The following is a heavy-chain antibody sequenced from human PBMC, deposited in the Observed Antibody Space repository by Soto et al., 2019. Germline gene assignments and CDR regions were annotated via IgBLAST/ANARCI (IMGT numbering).Heavy chain of an antibody. CDR1: GGSISSSSYY. CDR3: ARQGIMTDLDY. D-gene: IGHD1-20*01. J-gene: IGHJ4*02. Sequence: SETLSLTCTVSGGSISSSSYYWGWIRQPPGKGLEWIGSIYYSGSTYYNPSLKSRVTISVDTSKNQFSLKLSSVTAADTAVYYCARQGIMTDLDYWGQGTLVTVSS. V-gene: IGHV4-39*01. CDR2: IYYSGST.